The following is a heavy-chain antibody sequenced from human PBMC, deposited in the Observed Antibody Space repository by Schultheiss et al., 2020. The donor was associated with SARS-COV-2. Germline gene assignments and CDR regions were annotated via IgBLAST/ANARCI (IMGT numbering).Heavy chain of an antibody. J-gene: IGHJ4*02. CDR1: GGSISSSSYY. CDR3: ARDYRGVGDLYYFDC. V-gene: IGHV4-39*07. Sequence: SETLSLTCTVSGGSISSSSYYWGWIRQPPGKGLEWIGEINHSGSTNYNPSLKSRVTISVDTSKNQFSLKLSSVTAADTAVYYCARDYRGVGDLYYFDCWGQGTLVTVSS. D-gene: IGHD3-16*01. CDR2: INHSGST.